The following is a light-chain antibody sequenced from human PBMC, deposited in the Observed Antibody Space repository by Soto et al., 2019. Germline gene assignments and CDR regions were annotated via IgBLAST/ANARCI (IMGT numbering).Light chain of an antibody. V-gene: IGKV3-15*01. J-gene: IGKJ1*01. CDR3: QQYATSPQT. CDR1: HSLSGN. Sequence: EIVMRQSPATLAGSPCETVALSGRGIHSLSGNLAWYQQKPGKAPRVVIFRASTRATGVPARFSGRGSGTDFTLTISRLEPEDFAVYYCQQYATSPQTFGQGTKVDIK. CDR2: RAS.